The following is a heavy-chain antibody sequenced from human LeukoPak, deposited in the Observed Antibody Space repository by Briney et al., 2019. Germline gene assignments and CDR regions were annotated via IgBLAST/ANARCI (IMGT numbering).Heavy chain of an antibody. CDR1: GGSISSGDYY. CDR3: ARFYGSGSYYKPVFDY. J-gene: IGHJ4*02. CDR2: IYYSGST. V-gene: IGHV4-30-4*01. D-gene: IGHD3-10*01. Sequence: SQTLSLTCTVSGGSISSGDYYWSWIRHPPGKGLEWIGYIYYSGSTYYNPSLKSRVTISVDTSKNQFSLKLSSVTAADTAVYYCARFYGSGSYYKPVFDYWGQGTLVTVSS.